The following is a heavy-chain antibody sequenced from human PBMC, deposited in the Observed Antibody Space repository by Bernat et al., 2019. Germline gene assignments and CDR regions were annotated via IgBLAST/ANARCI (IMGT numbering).Heavy chain of an antibody. CDR2: IWYDGSNK. CDR1: GFTFSSDG. CDR3: AREYCTGGVCSSFDY. V-gene: IGHV3-33*01. D-gene: IGHD2-8*02. Sequence: QVQLVESGGGVVQPGRSLRLSCAASGFTFSSDGMHWVRQAPGKGLEWVAVIWYDGSNKYYADSVKGRFTISRDNSKNTLYLQMNSLRAEDTAVYYCAREYCTGGVCSSFDYWGQGTLVTVSS. J-gene: IGHJ4*02.